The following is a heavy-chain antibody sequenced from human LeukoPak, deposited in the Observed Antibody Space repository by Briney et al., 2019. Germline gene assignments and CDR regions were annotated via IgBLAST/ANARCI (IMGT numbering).Heavy chain of an antibody. CDR3: ARDTERGSVDY. D-gene: IGHD1-14*01. V-gene: IGHV4-31*03. CDR2: IYYSGST. J-gene: IGHJ4*02. Sequence: PSQTLSLTCTVSGASISSGGYYWSWIRQHPGKGLEWIGYIYYSGSTYYNPSLKSRVTISVDTSKNQFSLKLSSVTAADTAVYYCARDTERGSVDYWGQGTLVTVSS. CDR1: GASISSGGYY.